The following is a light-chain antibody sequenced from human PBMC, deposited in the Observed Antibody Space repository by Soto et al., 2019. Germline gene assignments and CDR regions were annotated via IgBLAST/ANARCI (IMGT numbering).Light chain of an antibody. V-gene: IGLV1-47*01. J-gene: IGLJ1*01. CDR1: SSNIGNNY. CDR3: AAWDDSLSGSYV. Sequence: QSVLTQPPSASGTPGQRVTVSCSGSSSNIGNNYVFWYQHLPGTAPDQRPSGVSARFSGSKSGTSASLAISGLRSEDEADYYCAAWDDSLSGSYVFGPGTKVTVL.